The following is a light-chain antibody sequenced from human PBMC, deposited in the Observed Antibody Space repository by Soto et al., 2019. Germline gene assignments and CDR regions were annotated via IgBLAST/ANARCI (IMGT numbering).Light chain of an antibody. CDR3: QQYNNWPPIT. V-gene: IGKV3-15*01. J-gene: IGKJ5*01. CDR2: AAS. Sequence: EIVLTQSPDTLSLSPGERATLSCRASQSVSTNSLAWYQQKPGQAPRPLIYAASSRATGLPARFSGSGSGTEFTLTISSLQSEDVAVYYCQQYNNWPPITFGQGTRLEIK. CDR1: QSVSTN.